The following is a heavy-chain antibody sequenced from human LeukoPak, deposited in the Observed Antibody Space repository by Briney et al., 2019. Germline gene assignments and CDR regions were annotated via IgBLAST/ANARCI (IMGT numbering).Heavy chain of an antibody. Sequence: GGSLRLSCSAYGFIFGNYWMTWVRQAPGKGLEWVAKIKQDGSETYYEDSVKGRFTISRDNAKSSVFLQLDSLSAADTAVYFCVRDKGTVTPRGYYYHMDVWGKGTTAIVSS. D-gene: IGHD4-11*01. CDR1: GFIFGNYW. V-gene: IGHV3-7*01. CDR3: VRDKGTVTPRGYYYHMDV. CDR2: IKQDGSET. J-gene: IGHJ6*03.